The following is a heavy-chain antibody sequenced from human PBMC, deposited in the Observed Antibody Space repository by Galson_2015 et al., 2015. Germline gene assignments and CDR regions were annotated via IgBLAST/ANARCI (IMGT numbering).Heavy chain of an antibody. V-gene: IGHV3-33*01. D-gene: IGHD3-22*01. J-gene: IGHJ4*02. CDR2: IWYDGSNK. CDR1: GFTFSSYG. Sequence: SLRLSCAASGFTFSSYGMHWVRQAPGKGLEWVAVIWYDGSNKYYADSVKGRFTIPRDNSKNTLYLQMNSLRAEDTAVYYCAREAYDSSGYYHNYFDYWGQGTLVTVSS. CDR3: AREAYDSSGYYHNYFDY.